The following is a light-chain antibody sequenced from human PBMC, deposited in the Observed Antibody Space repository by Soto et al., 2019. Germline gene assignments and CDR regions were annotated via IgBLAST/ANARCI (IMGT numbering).Light chain of an antibody. CDR3: CSYAGSYRLV. CDR1: SNDVGGYNY. Sequence: QSALTQPRSVSGSPGQSVTLSCTGTSNDVGGYNYVSWYQQYPGKAPTLMIYDVGKRPSGVPDRFSGSKSGNTASLIISGLQAEDEADDYCCSYAGSYRLVFGGGTKVTVL. CDR2: DVG. J-gene: IGLJ2*01. V-gene: IGLV2-11*01.